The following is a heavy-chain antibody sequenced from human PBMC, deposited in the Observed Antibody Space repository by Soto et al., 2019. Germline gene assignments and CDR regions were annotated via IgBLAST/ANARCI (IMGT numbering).Heavy chain of an antibody. CDR2: IYSGGST. CDR3: ARGPWGGATPLDY. D-gene: IGHD1-26*01. Sequence: EVQLVESGGGLVQPGGSLRLSCAASGFTVSSNYMSWVRQAPGKGLEWVAVIYSGGSTYYADSVKGRFTISRDNSKNTLYIQMNSLRAEDTAVYYCARGPWGGATPLDYWGQGTLVTVSS. V-gene: IGHV3-66*01. CDR1: GFTVSSNY. J-gene: IGHJ4*02.